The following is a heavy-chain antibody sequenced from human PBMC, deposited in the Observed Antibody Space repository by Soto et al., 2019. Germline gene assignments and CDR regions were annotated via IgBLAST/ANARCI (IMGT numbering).Heavy chain of an antibody. Sequence: QRLEWMGWINAGNGNTKYSQKFQGRVTITRDTSASTAYMELSSLRSEDTAVYYCARGPEQQLVKGAYNWFDPWGQGTLVTVSS. CDR2: INAGNGNT. J-gene: IGHJ5*02. D-gene: IGHD6-13*01. CDR3: ARGPEQQLVKGAYNWFDP. V-gene: IGHV1-3*01.